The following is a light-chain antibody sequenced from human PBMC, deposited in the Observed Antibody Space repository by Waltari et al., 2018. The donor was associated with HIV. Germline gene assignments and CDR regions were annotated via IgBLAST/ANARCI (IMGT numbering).Light chain of an antibody. CDR1: QSVFYSSNNKNY. Sequence: DIVMTQSPDSLAVSLGERGTINCKSSQSVFYSSNNKNYLAWYQQKPRQPPKLLIYWASTRESGVPDRFSGSGSGTDFTLTISSLQAEDVAVYFCQQYSSVPPTFGQGTKVEIK. J-gene: IGKJ1*01. CDR3: QQYSSVPPT. CDR2: WAS. V-gene: IGKV4-1*01.